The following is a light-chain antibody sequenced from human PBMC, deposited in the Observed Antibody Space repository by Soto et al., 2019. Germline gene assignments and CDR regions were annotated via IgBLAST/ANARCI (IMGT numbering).Light chain of an antibody. Sequence: QSVLTQPPSVSGAPGQRVTIYCTGSSSNIGAGYDVHWYQQLPGTAPKLLIYGNSNRPSGVPDRFSGSKSGTSASLAITGIQAEDEADYYCQSYDSSLSGVVFGGGTKLTVL. CDR2: GNS. CDR3: QSYDSSLSGVV. V-gene: IGLV1-40*01. J-gene: IGLJ2*01. CDR1: SSNIGAGYD.